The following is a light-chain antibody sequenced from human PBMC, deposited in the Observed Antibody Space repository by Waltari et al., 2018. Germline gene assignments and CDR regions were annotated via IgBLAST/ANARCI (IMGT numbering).Light chain of an antibody. V-gene: IGKV2-40*01. J-gene: IGKJ1*01. CDR1: QSLLDSEGGNTY. Sequence: DIVMTQTPLSLPVTLGEPASISCRSSQSLLDSEGGNTYLEWYLQKPGQSPQLLIYEVSNRASGVPDRFSGSGSDTDFTLKISRVEAEDVGVYYCMQALEFPWTFGQGTKVEIK. CDR3: MQALEFPWT. CDR2: EVS.